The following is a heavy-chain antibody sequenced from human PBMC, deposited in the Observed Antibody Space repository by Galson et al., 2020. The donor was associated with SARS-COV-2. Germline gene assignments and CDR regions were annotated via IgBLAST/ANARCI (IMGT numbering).Heavy chain of an antibody. CDR1: GGTFSSYA. CDR2: IIPILGIA. D-gene: IGHD3-10*01. CDR3: ARAVLLWFGELFNYYYYYYMDV. J-gene: IGHJ6*03. V-gene: IGHV1-69*10. Sequence: SVKVSCKASGGTFSSYAISWVRQAPGQGLEWMGGIIPILGIANYAQKFQGRVTITADKSTSTAYMELSSLRSEDTAVYYCARAVLLWFGELFNYYYYYYMDVWGKGTTVTVSS.